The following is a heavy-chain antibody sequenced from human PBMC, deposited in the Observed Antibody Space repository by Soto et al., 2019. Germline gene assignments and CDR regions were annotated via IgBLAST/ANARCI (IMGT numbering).Heavy chain of an antibody. D-gene: IGHD3-22*01. V-gene: IGHV4-31*03. J-gene: IGHJ4*02. CDR1: GGSISSGGYY. CDR2: IYYSGST. Sequence: QVQLQESGPGLVKPSQTLSLTCTVSGGSISSGGYYWSWIRQHPGKGLEWIGYIYYSGSTYYNPSLKSRVTIPVDTSKNPFSLKLSSVTAADTAVYYCARSAYYYDSSGYYPLSYWGQGTLVTVSS. CDR3: ARSAYYYDSSGYYPLSY.